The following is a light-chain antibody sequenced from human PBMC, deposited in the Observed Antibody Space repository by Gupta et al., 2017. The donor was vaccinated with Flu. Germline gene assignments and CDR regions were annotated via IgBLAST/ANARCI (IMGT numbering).Light chain of an antibody. CDR1: EHIGTF. CDR3: QQSSENPRA. V-gene: IGKV1-39*01. CDR2: GAS. J-gene: IGKJ1*01. Sequence: DIQLTQSPSFLSASVGDSVTITCRASEHIGTFLNWYQQKSGESPKLLVIGASNLHRGVPSTFRGSGSGTHFTLTITSVRPEDFATYYCQQSSENPRAFGQGTKV.